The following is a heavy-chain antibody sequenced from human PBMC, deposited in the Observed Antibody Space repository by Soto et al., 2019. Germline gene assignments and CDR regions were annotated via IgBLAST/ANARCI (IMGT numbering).Heavy chain of an antibody. J-gene: IGHJ6*02. Sequence: QEQLVQSGAEVMEPGASLKVSCKASGDTFTTNYLHWVRQAPGQGLEWMGRINPNNGATLYAQEFQGRLILTTDTSTSTVYMDLNSVKSEDSAVYYCASRVLCDMDVWGQGTTVTVSS. CDR3: ASRVLCDMDV. D-gene: IGHD2-21*01. V-gene: IGHV1-46*01. CDR2: INPNNGAT. CDR1: GDTFTTNY.